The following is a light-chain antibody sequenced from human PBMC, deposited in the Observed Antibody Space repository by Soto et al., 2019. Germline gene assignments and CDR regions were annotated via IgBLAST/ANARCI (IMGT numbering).Light chain of an antibody. J-gene: IGKJ1*01. Sequence: DLKMTQSPSTLSASVGDRVTITCRASQSIDTWLAWYQQKPGKAPNLLIYDASTLESGVPSRFSGGGSGTEFTLTISSLQPDDFATYYCQRYNNIARTFGQGTKVDIK. CDR2: DAS. CDR3: QRYNNIART. CDR1: QSIDTW. V-gene: IGKV1-5*01.